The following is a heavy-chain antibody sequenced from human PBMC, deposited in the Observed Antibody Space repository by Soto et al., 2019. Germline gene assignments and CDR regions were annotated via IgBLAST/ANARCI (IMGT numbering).Heavy chain of an antibody. J-gene: IGHJ4*02. Sequence: PSETLSLTCTVSGGSISSYYWSWIRQPPGKGLEWIGYIYYSGSTNYNPSLKSRVTISVDTSKNQFSLKLSSVTAADTAVYYCAREGCYYDSRAYYYLDHWGQGTLVTVSS. V-gene: IGHV4-59*12. CDR2: IYYSGST. CDR1: GGSISSYY. D-gene: IGHD3-22*01. CDR3: AREGCYYDSRAYYYLDH.